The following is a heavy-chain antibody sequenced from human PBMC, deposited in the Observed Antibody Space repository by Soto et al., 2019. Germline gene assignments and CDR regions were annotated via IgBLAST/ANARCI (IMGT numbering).Heavy chain of an antibody. CDR2: ISSSSGYT. CDR3: AKEYGRLDY. D-gene: IGHD4-17*01. V-gene: IGHV3-11*06. CDR1: GFTFSDYY. J-gene: IGHJ4*02. Sequence: GGSLRLSCAASGFTFSDYYMSWIRQAPGKGLEWVSYISSSSGYTNYADSVKGRFTISRDNAKNSLYLQMNSLRAEDTAVYYCAKEYGRLDYWGQGALVTVSS.